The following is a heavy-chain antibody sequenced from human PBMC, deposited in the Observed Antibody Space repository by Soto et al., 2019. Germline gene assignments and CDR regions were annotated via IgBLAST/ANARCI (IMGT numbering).Heavy chain of an antibody. D-gene: IGHD2-2*01. CDR3: ARQGHVVIAPPDRNWFDP. V-gene: IGHV5-51*01. CDR1: GFSLNTYW. J-gene: IGHJ5*02. Sequence: GESLKISCKASGFSLNTYWIAWVRQMPGKGLEWMGAIFPGDSDTKYSPSFEGQVTISADRSTSTAYVQWDSLRASDSARYYCARQGHVVIAPPDRNWFDPWGQGTLVTVSS. CDR2: IFPGDSDT.